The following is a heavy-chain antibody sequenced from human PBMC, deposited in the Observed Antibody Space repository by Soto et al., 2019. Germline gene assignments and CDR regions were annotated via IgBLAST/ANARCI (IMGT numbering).Heavy chain of an antibody. V-gene: IGHV4-4*02. J-gene: IGHJ6*02. CDR2: VYHSGST. CDR3: TRYMTRYGDDDYYKMDV. Sequence: QVQLQESGPGLVKPSGTLSLTCAVSGDSISSPHWWSWVRQSPGKGLEWIGEVYHSGSTDYNPSLKNRVTMAVDKSKNQFSLTVTSVTAADTAVYYCTRYMTRYGDDDYYKMDVWGQGATVTVSS. D-gene: IGHD4-17*01. CDR1: GDSISSPHW.